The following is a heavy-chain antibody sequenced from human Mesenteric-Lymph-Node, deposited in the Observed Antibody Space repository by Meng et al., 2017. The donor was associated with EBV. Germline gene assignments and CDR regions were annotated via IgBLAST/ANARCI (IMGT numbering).Heavy chain of an antibody. J-gene: IGHJ5*02. Sequence: QGPLVQSGAGVKKPGASVKVSCKASGYTFTGYYMHWVRQAPGQGLEWMGWINPNSGGTNYAQKFQGWVTMTRDTSISTAYMELSSLRSEDTAVYYCARDEMATRQGLLPWGQGTLVTVS. CDR3: ARDEMATRQGLLP. CDR2: INPNSGGT. V-gene: IGHV1-2*04. D-gene: IGHD5-24*01. CDR1: GYTFTGYY.